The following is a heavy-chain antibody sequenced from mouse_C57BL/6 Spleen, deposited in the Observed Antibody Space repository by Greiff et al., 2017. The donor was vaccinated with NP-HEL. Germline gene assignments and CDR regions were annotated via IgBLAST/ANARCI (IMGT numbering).Heavy chain of an antibody. D-gene: IGHD1-1*01. Sequence: VQLQQSVAELVRPGASVKLSCTASGFNIKNTYMHWVKQRPEQGLEWIGRIDPANGNTKYAPKFQGKATMTADTSSNTAYLQLSSLTSEDTAIYYCARLVYYGSSPAWFAYWGKGTLVTVSA. V-gene: IGHV14-3*01. J-gene: IGHJ3*01. CDR1: GFNIKNTY. CDR2: IDPANGNT. CDR3: ARLVYYGSSPAWFAY.